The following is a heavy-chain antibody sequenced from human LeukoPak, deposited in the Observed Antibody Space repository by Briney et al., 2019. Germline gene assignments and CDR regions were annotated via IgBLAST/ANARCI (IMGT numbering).Heavy chain of an antibody. CDR1: GGSISSSS. Sequence: PSETLSLTCTVSGGSISSSSYYWGWIRQAPGKGLEWVSSISSSSSYIYYADSVKGRFTISRDNAKNSLYLQMNSLRAEDTAVYYCARDPDYYFDYWGQGTLVTVSS. J-gene: IGHJ4*02. V-gene: IGHV3-21*01. CDR2: ISSSSSYI. CDR3: ARDPDYYFDY.